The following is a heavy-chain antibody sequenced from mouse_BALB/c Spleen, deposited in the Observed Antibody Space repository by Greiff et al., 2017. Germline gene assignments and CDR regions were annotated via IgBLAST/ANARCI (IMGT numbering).Heavy chain of an antibody. CDR1: GFTFSGFG. Sequence: EVQRVESGGGLVQPGGSRKLSCAASGFTFSGFGMPWVLQAPEKGLGWFASFSSGSSTIYYADTVKGRFPISRDNPKNTLFLQMTSLRSEDTAMFYCARCYYGSSYGFAYWGQGTLVTVSA. CDR3: ARCYYGSSYGFAY. D-gene: IGHD1-1*01. V-gene: IGHV5-17*02. CDR2: FSSGSSTI. J-gene: IGHJ3*01.